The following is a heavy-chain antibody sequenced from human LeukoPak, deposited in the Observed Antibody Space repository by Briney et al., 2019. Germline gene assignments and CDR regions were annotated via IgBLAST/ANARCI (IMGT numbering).Heavy chain of an antibody. CDR3: ASGKYLYYFDY. Sequence: GGSLRLSCAVSGFTFSSYGMHWVRQAPGKGLEWVAVISFDGSDKYYSDSVKGRFAISRDNSKNTVFLQMNSLRTEDTAVYYCASGKYLYYFDYWGQGTLVTVSS. J-gene: IGHJ4*02. V-gene: IGHV3-30*03. CDR1: GFTFSSYG. CDR2: ISFDGSDK. D-gene: IGHD2-2*01.